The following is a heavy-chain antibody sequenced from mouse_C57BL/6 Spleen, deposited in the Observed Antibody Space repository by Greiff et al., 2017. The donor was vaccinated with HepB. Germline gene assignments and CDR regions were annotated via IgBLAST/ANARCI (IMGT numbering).Heavy chain of an antibody. V-gene: IGHV1-76*01. CDR2: IYPGSGNT. D-gene: IGHD2-1*01. CDR1: GYTFTDYY. J-gene: IGHJ4*01. CDR3: ARRKYYGNSDAMDY. Sequence: VQLVESGAELVRPGASVKLSCKASGYTFTDYYINWVKQRPGQGLEWIARIYPGSGNTYYNEKFKGKATLTAEKSSSTAYMQLSSLTSEDSAVYFCARRKYYGNSDAMDYWGQGTSVTVSS.